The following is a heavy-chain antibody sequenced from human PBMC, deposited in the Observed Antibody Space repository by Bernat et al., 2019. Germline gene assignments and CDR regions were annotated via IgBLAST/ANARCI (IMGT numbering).Heavy chain of an antibody. D-gene: IGHD3-9*01. CDR3: AKAGEYYDILTGGEDLYYFDY. Sequence: EVQLLESGGGLVQPWGSLRLSCAASGFTFSSYAMSWVRQAPGKGLEWVSAISGSGGSTYYADSVKGRFTISRDNSKNTLYLQMNSLRAEDTAVYYCAKAGEYYDILTGGEDLYYFDYWGQGTLVTVSS. CDR1: GFTFSSYA. V-gene: IGHV3-23*01. CDR2: ISGSGGST. J-gene: IGHJ4*02.